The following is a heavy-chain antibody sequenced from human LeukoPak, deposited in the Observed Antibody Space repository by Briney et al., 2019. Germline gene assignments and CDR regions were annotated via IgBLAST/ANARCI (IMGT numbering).Heavy chain of an antibody. J-gene: IGHJ5*02. V-gene: IGHV4-39*01. CDR2: IVLSGST. CDR1: RGSISSSRDY. Sequence: PSESPSLTCTVPRGSISSSRDYWGWIRQPPGKWLGWNGFIVLSGSTYYNPSRKSRVTISVVTFKNQFSLKLSSVTATDPAVYYCARHLWDSSGSNWFGPWGQGPLVPVSS. CDR3: ARHLWDSSGSNWFGP. D-gene: IGHD3-22*01.